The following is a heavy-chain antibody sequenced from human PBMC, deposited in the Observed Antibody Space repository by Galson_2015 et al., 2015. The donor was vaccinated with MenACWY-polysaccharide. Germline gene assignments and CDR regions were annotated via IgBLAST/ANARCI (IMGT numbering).Heavy chain of an antibody. CDR2: IYYTGST. CDR3: ASRDGYNSIRD. V-gene: IGHV4-59*01. Sequence: TLSLTCTVSGGSISSYYWSWIRQPPGGGLEWIGFIYYTGSTNYNPSLESRVTISLDTSNHHVDTSKHQFSLKLNSVTAADTAVYYCASRDGYNSIRDWGRGTLVTVSS. D-gene: IGHD5-24*01. J-gene: IGHJ2*01. CDR1: GGSISSYY.